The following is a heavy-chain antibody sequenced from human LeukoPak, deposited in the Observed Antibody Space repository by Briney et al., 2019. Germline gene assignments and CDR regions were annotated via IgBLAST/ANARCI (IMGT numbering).Heavy chain of an antibody. CDR3: ARAAPWGGDYHYMDV. J-gene: IGHJ6*03. Sequence: ASVKVSCKASGYTFTSYDINWVRQATGQGLEWMGWMNPNSGNTGYAQKFQGRVTITKNTSISTAYVELSSLRSEDTAVYYCARAAPWGGDYHYMDVWGKGTTVTVSS. V-gene: IGHV1-8*03. CDR1: GYTFTSYD. CDR2: MNPNSGNT. D-gene: IGHD3-16*01.